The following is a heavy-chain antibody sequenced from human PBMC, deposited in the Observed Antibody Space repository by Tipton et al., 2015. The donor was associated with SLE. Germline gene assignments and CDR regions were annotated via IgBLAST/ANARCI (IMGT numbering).Heavy chain of an antibody. D-gene: IGHD3-22*01. V-gene: IGHV3-30*04. CDR2: ISSDGSNK. CDR3: AKDNYYDSSGYYL. J-gene: IGHJ5*02. CDR1: GFTFSSYA. Sequence: SLRLSYAASGFTFSSYAMHWVRQAPGEGLEWGAVISSDGSNKYYADSVKGRFTISRDNSKNTLYLQMNSLRAEDTAVYYCAKDNYYDSSGYYLWGQGTLVTVSS.